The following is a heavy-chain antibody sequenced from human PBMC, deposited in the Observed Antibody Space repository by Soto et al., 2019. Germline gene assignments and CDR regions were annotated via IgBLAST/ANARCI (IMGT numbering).Heavy chain of an antibody. V-gene: IGHV1-18*01. J-gene: IGHJ4*02. D-gene: IGHD6-13*01. CDR1: GYTFTSYG. CDR3: ARESSSSCHDY. CDR2: ISAYNGNT. Sequence: QVQLVQSGAEVKKPGASVKVSCKASGYTFTSYGISWVRQAPGQGLEWMGWISAYNGNTNYAQKLQGRGTMTTHTSTITAYMELRSLRSDYTAVYSCARESSSSCHDYLGQGTLVTVSS.